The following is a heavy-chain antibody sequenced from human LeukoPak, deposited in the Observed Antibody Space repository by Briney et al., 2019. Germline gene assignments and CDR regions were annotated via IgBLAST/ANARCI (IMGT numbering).Heavy chain of an antibody. CDR3: ARDRFGGNYYYYYMDV. J-gene: IGHJ6*03. D-gene: IGHD3-10*01. V-gene: IGHV1-2*02. Sequence: ASVKVSCKASGYTFTGYYMHWVRRAPGQGLEWLGWINPNSGVPNFAQKFQGRVTMTRDTSISTAYMELSRLRSDDTAVYYCARDRFGGNYYYYYMDVWGKGTTVTVSS. CDR2: INPNSGVP. CDR1: GYTFTGYY.